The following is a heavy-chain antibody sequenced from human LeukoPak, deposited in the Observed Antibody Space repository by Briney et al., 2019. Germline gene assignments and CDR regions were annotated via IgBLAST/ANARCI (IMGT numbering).Heavy chain of an antibody. CDR2: ISGSGGST. Sequence: GGSLRLSCAASGFTFSSYAMSWVRQAPGKGLEWVSAISGSGGSTYYADSVKGRFTISRDNSKNTLYLQMNSLRAEDTAVYYCAKDPSRGWFDTYYFDYWGQGTLVTVSS. CDR3: AKDPSRGWFDTYYFDY. V-gene: IGHV3-23*01. CDR1: GFTFSSYA. D-gene: IGHD6-19*01. J-gene: IGHJ4*02.